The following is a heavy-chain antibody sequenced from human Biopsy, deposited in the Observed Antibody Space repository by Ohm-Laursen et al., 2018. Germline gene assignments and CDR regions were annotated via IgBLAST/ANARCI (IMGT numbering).Heavy chain of an antibody. CDR2: IYYSGGT. D-gene: IGHD1-26*01. CDR1: GGSMTGYE. V-gene: IGHV4-59*01. Sequence: LSLTCRVSGGSMTGYEWSWIRLAPGKGLEWIGYIYYSGGTKYNPSLASRVTFSVDMSKSQFSLKLYSVTAADTAVYYCARVEAGTYDALDIWGQGTLVAVSA. J-gene: IGHJ3*02. CDR3: ARVEAGTYDALDI.